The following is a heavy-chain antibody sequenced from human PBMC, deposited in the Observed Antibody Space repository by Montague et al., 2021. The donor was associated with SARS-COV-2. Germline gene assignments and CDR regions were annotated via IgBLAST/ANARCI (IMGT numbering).Heavy chain of an antibody. CDR1: GGSFSGYY. J-gene: IGHJ6*02. V-gene: IGHV4-34*01. D-gene: IGHD3-10*01. CDR3: ARVRYYGSGTSLGMDV. CDR2: INHSGST. Sequence: SETLSLTCAVYGGSFSGYYWSCILQPPGKGLEGMGKINHSGSTNYNPSLKSRRTISVDTSKNQFSLQLFSVTAADTAVYYCARVRYYGSGTSLGMDVWGQGTTVTVSS.